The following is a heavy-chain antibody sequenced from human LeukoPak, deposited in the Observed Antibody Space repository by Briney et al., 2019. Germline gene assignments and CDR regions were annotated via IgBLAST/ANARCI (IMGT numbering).Heavy chain of an antibody. CDR2: IYYSGST. Sequence: SETLSLTCTVSGGSISSSSYYWGWIRQPPGKGLEWIGSIYYSGSTYYNPSLKSRVTISVDTSKNQFSLKLSSVTAADTAVYSCARGLPPPSPYGDFSPFDYWGQGTLVTVPS. J-gene: IGHJ4*02. CDR3: ARGLPPPSPYGDFSPFDY. CDR1: GGSISSSSYY. D-gene: IGHD4-17*01. V-gene: IGHV4-39*07.